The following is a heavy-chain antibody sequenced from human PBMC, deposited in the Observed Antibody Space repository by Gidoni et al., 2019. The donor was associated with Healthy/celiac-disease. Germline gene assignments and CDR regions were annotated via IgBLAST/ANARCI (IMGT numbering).Heavy chain of an antibody. Sequence: QLQLQESGPGLVKPSETLSLPFTVSGGSISSSSYYWGWIRKPPGKGLEWIGSIDYSGSTYYNPSLKSRFTISVDTSKNQFSLKLSSVTAADTAVYYCARQRGKEVTIFGVASEYYFDYWGQGTLVTVSS. V-gene: IGHV4-39*01. CDR3: ARQRGKEVTIFGVASEYYFDY. CDR2: IDYSGST. D-gene: IGHD3-3*01. J-gene: IGHJ4*02. CDR1: GGSISSSSYY.